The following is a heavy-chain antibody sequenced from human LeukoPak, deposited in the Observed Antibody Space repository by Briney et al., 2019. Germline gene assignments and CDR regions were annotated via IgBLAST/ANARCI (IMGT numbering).Heavy chain of an antibody. CDR1: GFTFSSYA. J-gene: IGHJ4*02. V-gene: IGHV3-23*01. Sequence: GGSLRLSCAASGFTFSSYAVSWVRQAPGKGLEWVSAISGSGGSTYYADSVKGRFTISRDNSKNTLYLQMNSLRAEDTAVYYCAKIPLGLFGRFDYWGQGTLVTVSS. CDR3: AKIPLGLFGRFDY. D-gene: IGHD3-22*01. CDR2: ISGSGGST.